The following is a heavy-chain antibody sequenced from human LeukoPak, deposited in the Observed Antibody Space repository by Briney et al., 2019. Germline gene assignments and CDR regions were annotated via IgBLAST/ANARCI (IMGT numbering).Heavy chain of an antibody. D-gene: IGHD3-10*01. CDR3: AHSPPIPPDNYGTGSYYRD. J-gene: IGHJ4*02. V-gene: IGHV2-5*01. CDR2: LYWTDDK. CDR1: GFSLTTSGVG. Sequence: SGPTLVNPTQTLTLTCNFPGFSLTTSGVGVGWIRQPPGKALEWLALLYWTDDKRYSTSLKSRLTITKDTSKNQVVLTMTNMDPVDTTTYFCAHSPPIPPDNYGTGSYYRDWSQGTLVT.